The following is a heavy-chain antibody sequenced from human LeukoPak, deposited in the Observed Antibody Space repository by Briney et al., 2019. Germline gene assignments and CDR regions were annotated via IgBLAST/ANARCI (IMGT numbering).Heavy chain of an antibody. D-gene: IGHD6-6*01. CDR1: GFTFSSYG. Sequence: PGGSLRLSCAASGFTFSSYGMHWVRQAPGKGLEWLAFIRYDGSNKYYTDSVKGRFTISRDNSKNTLYLQMNSLRAEDTAVYYCAKDQYSSSYYFDYWGQGTLVTVSS. V-gene: IGHV3-30*02. J-gene: IGHJ4*02. CDR2: IRYDGSNK. CDR3: AKDQYSSSYYFDY.